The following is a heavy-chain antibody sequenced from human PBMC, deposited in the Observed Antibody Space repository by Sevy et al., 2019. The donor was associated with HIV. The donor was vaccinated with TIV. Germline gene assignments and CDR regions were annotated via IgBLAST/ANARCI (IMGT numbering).Heavy chain of an antibody. D-gene: IGHD4-17*01. CDR2: ISSSSSYI. Sequence: GGSLRLSCAASGFTFNNYGMHWVRQAPGKGLEWVSSISSSSSYIYYGDSVKGRFTISRDNAKSSLFLQMNSLRAEDTAIYFCARVKDYGDYGAFDIWGQGTMVTVSS. J-gene: IGHJ3*02. CDR3: ARVKDYGDYGAFDI. CDR1: GFTFNNYG. V-gene: IGHV3-21*01.